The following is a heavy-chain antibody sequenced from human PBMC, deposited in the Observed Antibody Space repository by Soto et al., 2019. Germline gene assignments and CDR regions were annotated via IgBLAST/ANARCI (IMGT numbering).Heavy chain of an antibody. V-gene: IGHV4-59*01. CDR3: ASSGIVGREVNHGFDP. Sequence: SETLSLTCTVSAGSITTSYWSWIRQPLGKALEWIGYISYRGSTNYNPSLKSRLTISIDTSKSQISLKLTSMTTADTAVYYCASSGIVGREVNHGFDPWGQGTLVTVSS. J-gene: IGHJ5*02. D-gene: IGHD3-22*01. CDR2: ISYRGST. CDR1: AGSITTSY.